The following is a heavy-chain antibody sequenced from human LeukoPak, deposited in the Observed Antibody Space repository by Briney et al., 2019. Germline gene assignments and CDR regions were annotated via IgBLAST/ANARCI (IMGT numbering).Heavy chain of an antibody. CDR1: GYTFTSYD. CDR2: MNPNSGNA. D-gene: IGHD1-14*01. V-gene: IGHV1-8*03. Sequence: ASVKVSCKASGYTFTSYDINWVRQATGQGLEWMGWMNPNSGNAGYAQKFQGRVTITRNTSISTAYMELSILRSEDTAVYYCARGPESFDYWGQGTLVTVSS. J-gene: IGHJ4*02. CDR3: ARGPESFDY.